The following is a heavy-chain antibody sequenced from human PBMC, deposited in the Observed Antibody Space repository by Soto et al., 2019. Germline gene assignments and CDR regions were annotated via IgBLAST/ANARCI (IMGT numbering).Heavy chain of an antibody. CDR1: GFTFSSYA. Sequence: PGGSLRLSCAAAGFTFSSYAMHWVRKAPGKGLEWVAVISYDGSNKYYADSVKGRFTISRDNSKNTLYLQMNSLRAEDTAVYYCARVLSVTTEGYYYYYYGMDVWGQGTTVTVSS. CDR2: ISYDGSNK. D-gene: IGHD4-17*01. CDR3: ARVLSVTTEGYYYYYYGMDV. V-gene: IGHV3-30-3*01. J-gene: IGHJ6*02.